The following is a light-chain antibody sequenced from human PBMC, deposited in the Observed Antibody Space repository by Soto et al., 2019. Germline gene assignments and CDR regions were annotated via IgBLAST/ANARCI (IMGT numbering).Light chain of an antibody. J-gene: IGLJ7*01. CDR1: TSNIAGNT. V-gene: IGLV1-44*01. Sequence: QSALTQPPSLSGTPGQRVPISCSGSTSNIAGNTVHWYQHLPETAPKLLIYIDDQRPSGVPDRFSGSKSGPSASLAISGLQSEDEADYYCATWDDSLNAAVFGGGTQRTVL. CDR3: ATWDDSLNAAV. CDR2: IDD.